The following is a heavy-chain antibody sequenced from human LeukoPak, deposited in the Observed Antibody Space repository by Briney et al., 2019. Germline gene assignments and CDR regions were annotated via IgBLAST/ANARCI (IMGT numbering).Heavy chain of an antibody. D-gene: IGHD3-16*01. J-gene: IGHJ3*02. CDR1: GGSISSYY. CDR2: IYYSGST. Sequence: PSETLSLTCTVSGGSISSYYWSWLRQPPGKGLEWIGYIYYSGSTNYNPSLTSRVTISVDTSKNQFSLKLSSVTAADTAVYYCARGSLMITFGVNDAFDIWGQGTMVTVSS. V-gene: IGHV4-59*08. CDR3: ARGSLMITFGVNDAFDI.